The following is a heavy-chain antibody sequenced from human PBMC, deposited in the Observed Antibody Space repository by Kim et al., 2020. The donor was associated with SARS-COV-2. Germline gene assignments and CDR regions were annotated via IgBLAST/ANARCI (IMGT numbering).Heavy chain of an antibody. D-gene: IGHD4-17*01. Sequence: ASVKVSCKASGYTFTGYYMHWVRQAPGQGLEWMGRINPNSGGTNYAQKFQGRVTMTRDTSISTAYMELSRLGSDDTAVYYCARGDEGDYGDLYAFDIWGQGTMVTVSS. J-gene: IGHJ3*02. CDR3: ARGDEGDYGDLYAFDI. V-gene: IGHV1-2*06. CDR2: INPNSGGT. CDR1: GYTFTGYY.